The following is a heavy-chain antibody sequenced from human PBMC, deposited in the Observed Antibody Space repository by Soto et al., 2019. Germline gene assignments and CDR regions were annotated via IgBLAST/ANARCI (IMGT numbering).Heavy chain of an antibody. CDR1: GFSVSSNY. J-gene: IGHJ4*02. V-gene: IGHV3-53*01. CDR3: AKLPQYDILTGYLNYFDY. D-gene: IGHD3-9*01. Sequence: LRLSCAASGFSVSSNYMSWVRQAPGKGLEWVSIIYSGGSTYYADSVKGRFTISRHNSKNTLYLHMNSLRAEDTAVYYCAKLPQYDILTGYLNYFDYWGQGTLVTVSS. CDR2: IYSGGST.